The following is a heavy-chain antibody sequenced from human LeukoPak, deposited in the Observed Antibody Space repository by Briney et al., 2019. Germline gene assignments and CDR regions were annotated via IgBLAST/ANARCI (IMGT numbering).Heavy chain of an antibody. D-gene: IGHD3-22*01. Sequence: ASVKVSCTASGYTFTGYYMHWVRQAPGQGLEWMGWINPNSGGTNYAQKFQGRVTMTRDTSISTAYMELSRLRSDDTAVYYYATFPPYYYDSSGYDYWGQGTLVTVSS. CDR3: ATFPPYYYDSSGYDY. J-gene: IGHJ4*02. V-gene: IGHV1-2*02. CDR1: GYTFTGYY. CDR2: INPNSGGT.